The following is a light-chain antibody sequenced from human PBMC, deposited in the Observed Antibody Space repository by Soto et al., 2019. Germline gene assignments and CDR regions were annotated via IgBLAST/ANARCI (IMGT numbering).Light chain of an antibody. Sequence: QSVLTQPASVSGSPGQSVTISCTGISRDVGAYNFVSWYQQHQGRAPKLIMFDISSRPSGVSRRFSGSRSGSTASLTISGLQAEDEGDYYCSSYTTINSLWVFGGGTKLTVL. CDR1: SRDVGAYNF. V-gene: IGLV2-14*03. J-gene: IGLJ3*02. CDR2: DIS. CDR3: SSYTTINSLWV.